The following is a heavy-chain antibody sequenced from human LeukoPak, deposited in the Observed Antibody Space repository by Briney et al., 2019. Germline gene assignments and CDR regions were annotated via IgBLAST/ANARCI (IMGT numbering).Heavy chain of an antibody. J-gene: IGHJ4*02. CDR2: IIPIFGTA. CDR3: ARDRDDYSNYVVSDY. Sequence: SVKVSCKASGGTFISYAISWVGQAPGQGMEWMGRIIPIFGTANYAQKFQGRVTIPTDESTSTAYMELSSLRSEDTAVYYCARDRDDYSNYVVSDYWGQGTLVTVSS. V-gene: IGHV1-69*05. D-gene: IGHD4-11*01. CDR1: GGTFISYA.